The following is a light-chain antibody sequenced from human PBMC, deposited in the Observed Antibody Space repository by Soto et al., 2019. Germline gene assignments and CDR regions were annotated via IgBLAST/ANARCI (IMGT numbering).Light chain of an antibody. J-gene: IGLJ2*01. V-gene: IGLV1-44*01. CDR1: SSNIGSNT. CDR3: AAWDDSLNSPV. Sequence: QAVVTQPPSASGTPGQRVTISCSGSSSNIGSNTVNWYRQLPGTAPKLLIYSNNQRPSGVPDRFSGSKSGTSASLAISGLQSEDEADYYCAAWDDSLNSPVFGGRTKVTVL. CDR2: SNN.